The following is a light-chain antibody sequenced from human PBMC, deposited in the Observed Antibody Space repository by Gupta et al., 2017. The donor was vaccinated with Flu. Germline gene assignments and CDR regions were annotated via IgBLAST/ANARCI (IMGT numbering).Light chain of an antibody. Sequence: MVLTQSPASLSLPLGDKVTLSCRASQSVGRDHLAWYQQTPGQAPRLLVYDATKRATGVPDRIYGSGYVKDFTRTSSRWEDKDSGIYYWQHDYGSCTFGQGTKVEIK. CDR3: QHDYGSCT. CDR1: QSVGRDH. CDR2: DAT. V-gene: IGKV3D-20*02. J-gene: IGKJ1*01.